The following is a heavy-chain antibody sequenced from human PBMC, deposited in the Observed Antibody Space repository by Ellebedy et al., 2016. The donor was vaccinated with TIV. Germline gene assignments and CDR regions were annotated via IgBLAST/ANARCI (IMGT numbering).Heavy chain of an antibody. CDR1: GFTFSNYG. D-gene: IGHD3-22*01. CDR2: ISYDGSEK. V-gene: IGHV3-30*03. Sequence: PGGSLRLSCAASGFTFSNYGMHWVRQAPDKGLEVVAVISYDGSEKYYADSVKGRFIISRDNSKNTLYLQMNSLRAEDTAVYYCARDLDVGYESSGYYSGFDYWGQGTLVTVSS. J-gene: IGHJ4*02. CDR3: ARDLDVGYESSGYYSGFDY.